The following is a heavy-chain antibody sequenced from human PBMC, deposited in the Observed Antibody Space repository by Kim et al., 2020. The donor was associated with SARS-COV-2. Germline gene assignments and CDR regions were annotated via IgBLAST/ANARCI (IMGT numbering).Heavy chain of an antibody. CDR2: IIPILRIS. D-gene: IGHD2-15*01. CDR1: GGPFTNYS. Sequence: SVKVSCKASGGPFTNYSIAWVRQAPGQGLEWMGRIIPILRISKYAQNFQGRVSFSADKSTNTVYMQLSSLRSDDTAVYYCARPICTGENCYRDHAFDLWGQGTLVTVSS. J-gene: IGHJ3*01. V-gene: IGHV1-69*02. CDR3: ARPICTGENCYRDHAFDL.